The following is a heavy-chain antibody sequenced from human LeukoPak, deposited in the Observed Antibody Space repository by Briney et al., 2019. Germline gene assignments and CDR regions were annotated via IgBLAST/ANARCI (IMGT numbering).Heavy chain of an antibody. V-gene: IGHV1-46*01. Sequence: ASVKVSCKASGYTFTSYYMHWVRQTPGQGLEWMGMIYPRDGSTSYAQKFQGRVTVTRDTSTSTVHMELSGLRSEDTAVYYCARDQEGFDYWGQGTLVTVSS. CDR3: ARDQEGFDY. J-gene: IGHJ4*02. CDR2: IYPRDGST. CDR1: GYTFTSYY.